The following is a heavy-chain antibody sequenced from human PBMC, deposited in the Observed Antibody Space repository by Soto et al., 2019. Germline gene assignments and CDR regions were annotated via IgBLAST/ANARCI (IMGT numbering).Heavy chain of an antibody. V-gene: IGHV3-23*01. CDR2: ISGSTI. CDR1: GFTFSSYA. J-gene: IGHJ6*02. D-gene: IGHD6-25*01. CDR3: ARDADGDYYGMDV. Sequence: EVQLLESGGGLVQPGGSLRLSCAASGFTFSSYAMSWVRQAPGKGLEWVSAISGSTIYYADSVKGRFTISRDNAKNSLYLQMNSLRAEDTAVYYCARDADGDYYGMDVWGQGTTVTVSS.